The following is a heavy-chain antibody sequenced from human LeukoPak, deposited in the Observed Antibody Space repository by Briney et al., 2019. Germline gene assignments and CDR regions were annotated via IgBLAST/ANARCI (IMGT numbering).Heavy chain of an antibody. CDR3: ARARWELLLDY. CDR1: GFTFSSYA. V-gene: IGHV3-53*01. J-gene: IGHJ4*02. Sequence: GGSLRLSCAASGFTFSSYAMHWVRQAPGKGLEWVAVIYSGGSTYYADSVKGRFTISRDNSKNTLYLQMNSLRAEDTAVYYCARARWELLLDYWGQGTLVTVSS. D-gene: IGHD1-26*01. CDR2: IYSGGST.